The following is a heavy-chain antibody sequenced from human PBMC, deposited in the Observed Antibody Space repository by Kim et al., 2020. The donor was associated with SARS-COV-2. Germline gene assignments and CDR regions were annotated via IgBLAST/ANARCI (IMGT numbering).Heavy chain of an antibody. CDR3: ASDPPYSMGVPNYYYYGMDV. CDR2: ISAYNGNT. CDR1: GYTFTSYG. D-gene: IGHD4-4*01. J-gene: IGHJ6*02. Sequence: ASVKVSCKASGYTFTSYGISWVRQAPGQGLEWMGWISAYNGNTNYAQKLQGRVTMTTDTSTSTAYMELRSLRSDDTAVYYCASDPPYSMGVPNYYYYGMDVWGQGTTVTVSS. V-gene: IGHV1-18*01.